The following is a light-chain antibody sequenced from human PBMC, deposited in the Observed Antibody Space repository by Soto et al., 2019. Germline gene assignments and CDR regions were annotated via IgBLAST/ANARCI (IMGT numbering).Light chain of an antibody. J-gene: IGKJ5*01. CDR2: DAS. CDR1: HDINRN. CDR3: QQYKSFPLT. V-gene: IGKV1-33*01. Sequence: DVQMTQSPSSLSASSGGRGTITCRRSHDINRNLIWYQQKPGKAPKLLIYDASGLETGIPSRFSGSGSGTGFTFTISSLQPEDFATYYCQQYKSFPLTFGQGTRLEIK.